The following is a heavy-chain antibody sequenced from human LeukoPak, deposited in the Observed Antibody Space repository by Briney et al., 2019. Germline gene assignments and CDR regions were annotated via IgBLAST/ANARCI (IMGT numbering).Heavy chain of an antibody. D-gene: IGHD1-7*01. CDR3: ARDVSDTPWNFYYYYYMDV. Sequence: GGSLRLSCAASGFTFSSYSMNWVRQTPGKGLEWVSSISSSSSYIYYADSVKGRFTISRDNAKNSLYLQMNSLRAEDTAVYYCARDVSDTPWNFYYYYYMDVWGKGTTVTISS. V-gene: IGHV3-21*01. CDR2: ISSSSSYI. CDR1: GFTFSSYS. J-gene: IGHJ6*03.